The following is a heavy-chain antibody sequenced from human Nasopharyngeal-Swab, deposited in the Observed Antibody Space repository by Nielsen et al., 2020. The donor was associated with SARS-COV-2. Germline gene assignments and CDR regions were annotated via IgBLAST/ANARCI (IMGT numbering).Heavy chain of an antibody. D-gene: IGHD3-9*01. CDR1: GGSISSYY. CDR3: ARVGVLRYFDNWFDP. Sequence: SETLSLTCTVSGGSISSYYWSWIRQPPRKGLEWIGYIYYSGSTNYNPTLKSRVTISVDTSKNQFSLKLSSVTAADTAVYYCARVGVLRYFDNWFDPWGQGTLVTVSS. CDR2: IYYSGST. V-gene: IGHV4-59*01. J-gene: IGHJ5*02.